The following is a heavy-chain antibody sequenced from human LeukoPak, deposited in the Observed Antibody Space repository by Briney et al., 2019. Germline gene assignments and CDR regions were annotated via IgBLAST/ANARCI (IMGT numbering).Heavy chain of an antibody. CDR1: GFIFSSYS. D-gene: IGHD2-2*01. J-gene: IGHJ4*02. Sequence: GGSLRLSCVASGFIFSSYSMNWVRQTPGKGLEWVSSISSSSSHIFYADSVKGRFTISRDNANNLLYLQMNSLRVEDTAVYYCATGYCTTTNCYALDYWGQGTLVTVSS. CDR2: ISSSSSHI. CDR3: ATGYCTTTNCYALDY. V-gene: IGHV3-21*06.